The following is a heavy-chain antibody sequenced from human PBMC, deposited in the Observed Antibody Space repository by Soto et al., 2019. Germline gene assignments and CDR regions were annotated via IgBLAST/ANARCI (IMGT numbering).Heavy chain of an antibody. V-gene: IGHV1-3*01. J-gene: IGHJ4*02. CDR3: AKGDGGNSGGPSIDY. D-gene: IGHD2-21*02. Sequence: QVQLVQSGAEVKKPGASVKVSCKASGYTFTSYAMHWVRQAPGQRLEWMGWINAGNGNTKYSQKFQGRVTITRDTYASTAYKELSSRRTEDTAVYYCAKGDGGNSGGPSIDYWGQGTLVTVSS. CDR1: GYTFTSYA. CDR2: INAGNGNT.